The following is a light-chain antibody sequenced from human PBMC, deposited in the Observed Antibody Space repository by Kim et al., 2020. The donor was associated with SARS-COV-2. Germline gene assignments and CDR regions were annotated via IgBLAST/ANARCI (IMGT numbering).Light chain of an antibody. CDR3: AALDDSLSGWV. CDR1: SSNIGSNY. Sequence: QSVLTQPPSASGTPGQRVTISSSGSSSNIGSNYVYWYQQLPGTAPKIHIYRNNQRPSGVPDRFSGSKSGTSASLAISGLRSEDEADFYCAALDDSLSGWVFGGGTQLTVL. CDR2: RNN. V-gene: IGLV1-47*01. J-gene: IGLJ3*02.